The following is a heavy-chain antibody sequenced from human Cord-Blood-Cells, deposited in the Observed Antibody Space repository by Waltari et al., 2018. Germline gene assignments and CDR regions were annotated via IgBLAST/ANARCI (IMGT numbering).Heavy chain of an antibody. CDR2: ISWNSGSI. J-gene: IGHJ3*02. V-gene: IGHV3-9*01. D-gene: IGHD6-13*01. CDR3: AKDYGSSWYAFDI. Sequence: EVQLVESGGGLVQPGRSLRLSCAASGFTFDDYAMHWVRQAPGKGLEWVSGISWNSGSIGYAESVKGRFTISRDNAKNSLYLQMNSLRAEDTALYYCAKDYGSSWYAFDIWGQGTMVTVSS. CDR1: GFTFDDYA.